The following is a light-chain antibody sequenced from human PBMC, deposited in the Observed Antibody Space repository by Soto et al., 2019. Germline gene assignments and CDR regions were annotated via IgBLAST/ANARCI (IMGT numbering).Light chain of an antibody. V-gene: IGKV2D-30*01. CDR1: QSLVWTDGITY. CDR2: KVS. J-gene: IGKJ5*01. CDR3: LQGTHWPYT. Sequence: DLVVTQSPLFLSVPLGQPASISCRCSQSLVWTDGITYLTWFHQRPGQSPRRLIYKVSNLDSGVXDXXSASGSATDFTLRISRVEAEDVGLYYCLQGTHWPYTFGRGTRLEIK.